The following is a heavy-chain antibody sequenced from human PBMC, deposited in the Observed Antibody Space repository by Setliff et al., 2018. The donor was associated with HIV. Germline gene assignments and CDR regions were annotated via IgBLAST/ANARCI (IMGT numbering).Heavy chain of an antibody. CDR1: GGSFSVDGYY. D-gene: IGHD4-17*01. CDR2: INPTGSIT. V-gene: IGHV4-34*10. J-gene: IGHJ4*02. CDR3: ARGADYRDV. Sequence: PSETLSLTCVVSGGSFSVDGYYWSWIRQSPGKGLEWIGQINPTGSITKYNPSFQGQVTISVDKSLRTAYLQWSSLKTSDTAFYFCARGADYRDVWGQGTLVTVSS.